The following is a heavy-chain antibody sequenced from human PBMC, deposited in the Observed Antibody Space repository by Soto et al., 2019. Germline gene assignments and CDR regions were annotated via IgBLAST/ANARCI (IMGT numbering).Heavy chain of an antibody. Sequence: PSETLSLTCTVSGASISRGDSYWSWIRQHPGGGLEWIGYIYSTGSTSYNPSLRRRVAISVYPSDNWVSLDLNSGTAADTAVYYCARISRPNYPGYFDFWGRGILVTVSS. CDR3: ARISRPNYPGYFDF. D-gene: IGHD6-6*01. CDR1: GASISRGDSY. V-gene: IGHV4-31*03. CDR2: IYSTGST. J-gene: IGHJ4*02.